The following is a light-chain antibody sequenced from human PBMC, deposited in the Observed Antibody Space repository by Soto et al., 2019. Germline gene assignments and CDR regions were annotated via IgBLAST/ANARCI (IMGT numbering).Light chain of an antibody. CDR2: GAS. J-gene: IGKJ1*01. CDR1: QSVSSSY. CDR3: QQRRIWGT. V-gene: IGKV3D-20*02. Sequence: EIVLTQYPGTLSLSPGERSTLSCMASQSVSSSYLGWYQQKPGQAPRLLMYGASSRATGIPERFSGSGSGTDFTLTSSRLEPEDFAVYYCQQRRIWGTFGQGTKVDIK.